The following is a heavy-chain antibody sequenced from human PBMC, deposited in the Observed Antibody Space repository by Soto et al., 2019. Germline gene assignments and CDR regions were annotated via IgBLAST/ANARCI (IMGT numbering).Heavy chain of an antibody. CDR3: ARFDSGDYGFDY. D-gene: IGHD4-17*01. J-gene: IGHJ4*02. V-gene: IGHV1-69*13. Sequence: SVKVSCKASGGTFSSYAISWVRQAPGQGLEWMGGIIPIFGTANYAQKFQGRVTITADESTSTAYMELSSLRSEDTAVYYCARFDSGDYGFDYWGQGTLVTVSS. CDR2: IIPIFGTA. CDR1: GGTFSSYA.